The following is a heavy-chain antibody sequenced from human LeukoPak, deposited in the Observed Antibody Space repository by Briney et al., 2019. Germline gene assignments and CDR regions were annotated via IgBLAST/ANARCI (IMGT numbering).Heavy chain of an antibody. CDR1: GGSISSGSYY. Sequence: SETLSLTCTVSGGSISSGSYYWSWIRQPAGKGLEWIGRIYTSGSTNYNPSLKSRVTISVDTSKNQFSLKLSSVTAADTAVYYCARGAKYCSSTSCDLGDYWGQGTLVTVSS. J-gene: IGHJ4*02. D-gene: IGHD2-2*01. V-gene: IGHV4-61*02. CDR3: ARGAKYCSSTSCDLGDY. CDR2: IYTSGST.